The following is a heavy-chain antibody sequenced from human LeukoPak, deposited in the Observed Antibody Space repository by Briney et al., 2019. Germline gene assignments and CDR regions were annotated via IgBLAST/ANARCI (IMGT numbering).Heavy chain of an antibody. D-gene: IGHD6-13*01. CDR1: GGSISSYC. J-gene: IGHJ3*02. CDR2: IYYSGST. V-gene: IGHV4-59*01. Sequence: SETLSLTCTVSGGSISSYCWSWIRQPPGKGLEWIGYIYYSGSTNYNPSLKSRVTISVDTSKNQFSLKLSSVTAADTAVYYCARESSSWYRGDAFDIWGQGTMVTVSS. CDR3: ARESSSWYRGDAFDI.